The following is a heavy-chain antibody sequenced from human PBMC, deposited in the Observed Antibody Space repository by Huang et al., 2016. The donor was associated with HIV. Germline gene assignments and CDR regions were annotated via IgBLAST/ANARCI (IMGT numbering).Heavy chain of an antibody. CDR2: IIPIFGTA. J-gene: IGHJ3*02. D-gene: IGHD5-12*01. CDR1: GGSFNSYA. CDR3: AREWLKEALDI. Sequence: QVQLVQSGAEVKKPGSSVKVSCKASGGSFNSYAISWVRQAPGQGFEWMGGIIPIFGTAKYAQKFQGRVTITADESTSTAYMELSSLGSEDTAVYYCAREWLKEALDIWGQGTTVIVSS. V-gene: IGHV1-69*01.